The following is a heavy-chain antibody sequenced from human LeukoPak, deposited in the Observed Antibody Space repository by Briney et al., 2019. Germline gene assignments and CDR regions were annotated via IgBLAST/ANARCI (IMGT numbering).Heavy chain of an antibody. CDR1: GFTFSSYE. CDR3: GGVEVVVSASADY. Sequence: PGGSLRLSCAASGFTFSSYEMNWVRQAPGKGLEWVSYISRSGSTRYYADSVKGRFTISRDNAKNSLFLQMNSLRAEDTAVYYWGGVEVVVSASADYWGQGTLVTVSS. D-gene: IGHD2-15*01. V-gene: IGHV3-48*03. J-gene: IGHJ4*02. CDR2: ISRSGSTR.